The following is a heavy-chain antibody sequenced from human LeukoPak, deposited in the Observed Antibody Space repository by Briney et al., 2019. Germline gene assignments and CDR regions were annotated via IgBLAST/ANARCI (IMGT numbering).Heavy chain of an antibody. V-gene: IGHV7-4-1*02. Sequence: ASVKVSCKASGGTFSSYAMNWVRQAPGQGLEWMGWINTNTGNPTYAQGFTGRFVFSLDTSVSTAYLQISSLKAEDTAVYYCARGIVITYYYYYYMDVWGKGTTVTASS. D-gene: IGHD3-16*01. J-gene: IGHJ6*03. CDR1: GGTFSSYA. CDR2: INTNTGNP. CDR3: ARGIVITYYYYYYMDV.